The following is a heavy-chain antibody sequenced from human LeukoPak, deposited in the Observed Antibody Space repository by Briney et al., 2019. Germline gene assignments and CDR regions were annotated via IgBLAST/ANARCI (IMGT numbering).Heavy chain of an antibody. D-gene: IGHD1-7*01. CDR2: ISSNGGST. CDR3: ARGRTRGQTATAARDFDY. J-gene: IGHJ4*02. V-gene: IGHV3-64*01. Sequence: PGGSLRLSCAASGFTFSSYAMHWVRQAPGKGLEYVSAISSNGGSTYYANSVKGRFTISRDNSKNTLYLQMGSLRAEDMAVYYCARGRTRGQTATAARDFDYWGQGTLVTVSS. CDR1: GFTFSSYA.